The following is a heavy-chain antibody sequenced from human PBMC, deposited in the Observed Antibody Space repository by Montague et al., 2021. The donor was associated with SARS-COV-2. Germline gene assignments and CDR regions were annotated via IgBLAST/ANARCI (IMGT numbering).Heavy chain of an antibody. CDR2: IYYSGTT. V-gene: IGHV4-39*01. D-gene: IGHD2/OR15-2a*01. Sequence: SETPSLTCSVSGGSISSSSHYWAWIRQPPGRRLDWIGTIYYSGTTLYYPPLKSRITMSVDTSDNQFSLQLNSVSATDTAIYYCARAQMAVTEYYPDYWGQGSLVTVSS. J-gene: IGHJ4*02. CDR3: ARAQMAVTEYYPDY. CDR1: GGSISSSSHY.